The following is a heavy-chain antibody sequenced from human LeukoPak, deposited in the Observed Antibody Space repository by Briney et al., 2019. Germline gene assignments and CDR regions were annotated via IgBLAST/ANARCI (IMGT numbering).Heavy chain of an antibody. Sequence: ASVKVSCKASGYTFTGYYMHWVRQAPGQGLEWMGRINPNSGGTNYAQKFQGRVTMTRDTSVSTAYMELSRLRSDDTAVYYCAREGEGLLALDYWGQGTLVTVSS. V-gene: IGHV1-2*06. CDR3: AREGEGLLALDY. CDR2: INPNSGGT. D-gene: IGHD3-16*01. J-gene: IGHJ4*02. CDR1: GYTFTGYY.